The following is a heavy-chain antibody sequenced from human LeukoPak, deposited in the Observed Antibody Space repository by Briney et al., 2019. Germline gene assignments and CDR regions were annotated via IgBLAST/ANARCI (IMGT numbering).Heavy chain of an antibody. D-gene: IGHD3-10*01. Sequence: PSQTLSLTCTVSGGSISSGSYSWSWIRQPAWKGLEWIGRIYTSGSTNYNPSLKSRVTISVDTSKNQFSMKLSSVTAADTAVYYCASSTGSGSYYPLFDYWGQGTLVTVSS. CDR3: ASSTGSGSYYPLFDY. J-gene: IGHJ4*02. CDR2: IYTSGST. V-gene: IGHV4-61*02. CDR1: GGSISSGSYS.